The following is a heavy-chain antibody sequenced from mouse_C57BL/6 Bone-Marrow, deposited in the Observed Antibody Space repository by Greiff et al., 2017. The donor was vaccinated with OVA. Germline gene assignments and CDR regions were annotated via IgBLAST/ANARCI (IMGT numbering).Heavy chain of an antibody. D-gene: IGHD2-4*01. Sequence: EVKLVESGGGLVQPKGSLKLSCAASGFSFNTYAMNCVRQAPGKGLEWVARIRSKSNNYATYYADSVKDRFTISRDDSESMLYLQMNNLKTEDTAMYYCVRHGGLRRYYAMDYWGQGTSVTVSS. CDR2: IRSKSNNYAT. CDR1: GFSFNTYA. V-gene: IGHV10-1*01. J-gene: IGHJ4*01. CDR3: VRHGGLRRYYAMDY.